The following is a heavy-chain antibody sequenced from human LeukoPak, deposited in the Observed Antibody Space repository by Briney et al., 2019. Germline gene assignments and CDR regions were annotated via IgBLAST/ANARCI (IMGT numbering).Heavy chain of an antibody. CDR2: IYTSGST. D-gene: IGHD3-22*01. J-gene: IGHJ5*02. V-gene: IGHV4-4*07. CDR1: GGSISSYY. CDR3: ARERVTRYYYGSRPLNWFDP. Sequence: ASETLSLTCTVSGGSISSYYWSWIRQPAGKGLEWIGRIYTSGSTNYNPSLKSRVTMSVDTSKNQFSLKLSSVTAADTAVYYCARERVTRYYYGSRPLNWFDPWGQGTLVTVSS.